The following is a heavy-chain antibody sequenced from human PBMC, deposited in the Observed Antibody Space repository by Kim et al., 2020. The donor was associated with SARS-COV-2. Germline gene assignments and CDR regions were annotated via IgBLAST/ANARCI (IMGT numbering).Heavy chain of an antibody. V-gene: IGHV4-31*02. CDR3: ARIPVVVVAATHWFDP. Sequence: LTSRVTIAVDTTKNQFCLKLSSVTAADTAVYYCARIPVVVVAATHWFDPWGQGTLVTVSS. J-gene: IGHJ5*02. D-gene: IGHD2-15*01.